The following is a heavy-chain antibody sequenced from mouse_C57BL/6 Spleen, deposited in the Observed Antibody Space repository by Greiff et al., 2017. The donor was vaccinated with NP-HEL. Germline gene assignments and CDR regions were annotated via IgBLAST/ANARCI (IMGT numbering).Heavy chain of an antibody. J-gene: IGHJ4*01. CDR2: IDPETGGT. V-gene: IGHV1-15*01. Sequence: VQLQESGAELVRPGASVTLSCKASGYTFTDYEMHWVKQTPVHGLEWIGAIDPETGGTAYNQKFKGKAILTADKSSSTAYMQLSSLTSEDSAVYYCAREDMVRVYYYAMDYWGQGTSVTVSS. CDR3: AREDMVRVYYYAMDY. D-gene: IGHD2-2*01. CDR1: GYTFTDYE.